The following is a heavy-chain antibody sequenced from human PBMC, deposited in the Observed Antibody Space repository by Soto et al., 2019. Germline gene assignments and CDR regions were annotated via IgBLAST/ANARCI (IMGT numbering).Heavy chain of an antibody. J-gene: IGHJ6*02. CDR3: AKDLANYDFWSGYAYWDYYYGMDV. CDR1: GFTFSSYA. V-gene: IGHV3-23*01. CDR2: ISGSGGST. D-gene: IGHD3-3*01. Sequence: GGSLRLSCAASGFTFSSYAMSWVRQAPGKGLEWVSAISGSGGSTYYADSVKGRFTISRDNSKNTLYLQMNSLRAEDTAVYYCAKDLANYDFWSGYAYWDYYYGMDVWGQGTTVTVSS.